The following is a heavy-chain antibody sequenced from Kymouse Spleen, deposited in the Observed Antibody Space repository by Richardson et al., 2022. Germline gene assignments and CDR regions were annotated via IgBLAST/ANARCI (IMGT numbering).Heavy chain of an antibody. J-gene: IGHJ3*02. CDR1: GGSISSSSYY. CDR3: ARRRITGTTRAFDI. CDR2: IYYSGST. D-gene: IGHD1-7*01. Sequence: QLQLQESGPGLVKPSETLSLTCTVSGGSISSSSYYWGWIRQPPGKGLEWIGSIYYSGSTYYNPSLKSRVTISVDTSKNQFSLKLSSVTAADTAVYYCARRRITGTTRAFDIWGQGTMVTVSS. V-gene: IGHV4-39*01.